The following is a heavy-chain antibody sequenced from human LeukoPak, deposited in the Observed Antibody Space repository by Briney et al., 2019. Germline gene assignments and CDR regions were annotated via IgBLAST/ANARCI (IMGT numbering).Heavy chain of an antibody. CDR3: VREIGRPKTFYFDS. CDR2: ISENI. CDR1: GFVFSRDN. Sequence: GGSLRLSCTASGFVFSRDNMNWVRQAPGKGLEWVSHISENIYHADSVKGRFTISRDNAKNSLYLQMSNLRAEDTAMYYCVREIGRPKTFYFDSWGRGTQVTVSS. V-gene: IGHV3-69-1*01. J-gene: IGHJ4*02.